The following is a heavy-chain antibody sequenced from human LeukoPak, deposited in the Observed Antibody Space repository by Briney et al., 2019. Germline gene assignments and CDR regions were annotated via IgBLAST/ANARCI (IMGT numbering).Heavy chain of an antibody. J-gene: IGHJ5*02. CDR2: MNPNSGKT. D-gene: IGHD1-7*01. CDR3: ARGLQWNYDWFDP. Sequence: ASVKVSCKASGYTLTSYDINWVRQATGQGLEWMGWMNPNSGKTGYAQKFQGRITITRNTSISTAYMELSSLRSEDTAVYYCARGLQWNYDWFDPWGQGTLVTVSS. CDR1: GYTLTSYD. V-gene: IGHV1-8*01.